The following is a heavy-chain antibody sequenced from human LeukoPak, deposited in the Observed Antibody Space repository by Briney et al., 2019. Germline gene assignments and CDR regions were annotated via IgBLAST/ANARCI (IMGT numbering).Heavy chain of an antibody. CDR1: GYTFTSYG. J-gene: IGHJ4*02. Sequence: ASVKVFCKASGYTFTSYGISWVRQAPGQGLEWMGWISAYNGNTNYAQKLQGRVTMTTDTSTSTAYMELRSLRSDDTAVYYCARRVRYYYGSGSYYEYYFDYWGQGTLVTVSS. CDR3: ARRVRYYYGSGSYYEYYFDY. D-gene: IGHD3-10*01. CDR2: ISAYNGNT. V-gene: IGHV1-18*01.